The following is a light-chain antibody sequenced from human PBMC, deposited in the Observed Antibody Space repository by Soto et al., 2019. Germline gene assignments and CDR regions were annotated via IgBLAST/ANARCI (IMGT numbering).Light chain of an antibody. CDR1: QIISNN. Sequence: DIVMTQSPATLSVSPGARATLSCRASQIISNNLAWYQQKPGQPPRLLIFDISTRAPGIPARFSGGGSGTDFTLTISSLQSEDFAVYYCQHYNNWPPWTFGQGTKVEIK. J-gene: IGKJ1*01. CDR2: DIS. CDR3: QHYNNWPPWT. V-gene: IGKV3-15*01.